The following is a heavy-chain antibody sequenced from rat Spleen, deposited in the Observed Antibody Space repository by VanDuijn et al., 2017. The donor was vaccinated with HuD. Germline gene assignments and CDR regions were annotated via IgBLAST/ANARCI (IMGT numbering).Heavy chain of an antibody. J-gene: IGHJ1*01. Sequence: EVQLVESGGGLVQPGRSLKLSCAASGFTFSNYGMHWIRQAPTKGLEWVASISPSGGSTYYRDSVKGRFTISRDNANSTLYLQMDSLRSEDTATYYCARAGYLRDWYFDFWGPGTMVTVSS. CDR1: GFTFSNYG. V-gene: IGHV5-19*01. CDR2: ISPSGGST. D-gene: IGHD2-2*01. CDR3: ARAGYLRDWYFDF.